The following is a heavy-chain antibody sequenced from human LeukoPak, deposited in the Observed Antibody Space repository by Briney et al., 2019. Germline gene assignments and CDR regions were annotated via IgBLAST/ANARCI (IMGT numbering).Heavy chain of an antibody. V-gene: IGHV1-46*01. J-gene: IGHJ4*02. CDR2: INPSGGST. CDR3: ARDGYGLPFDY. Sequence: ASVKVSCKASGYTFTSYYMHWVRQAPGQGLEWMGIINPSGGSTSYAQKFRGRVTMTRDTSTSTVYMELSSLRSEDTAVYYCARDGYGLPFDYWGQGTLVTVSS. CDR1: GYTFTSYY. D-gene: IGHD5-18*01.